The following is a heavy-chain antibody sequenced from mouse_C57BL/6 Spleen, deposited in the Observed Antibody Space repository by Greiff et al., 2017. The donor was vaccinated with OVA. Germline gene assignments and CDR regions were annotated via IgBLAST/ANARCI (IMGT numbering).Heavy chain of an antibody. CDR3: AREIFLRSHWYFDV. CDR2: ISYDGSN. D-gene: IGHD6-2*01. Sequence: EVQLVESGPGLVKPSQSLSLTCSVTGYSITSGYYWNWIRQFPGNKLEWMGYISYDGSNNYNPSLKNRISITRDTSKNQFFLKLNSVTTEDTATYYCAREIFLRSHWYFDVWGTGTTVTVSS. CDR1: GYSITSGYY. J-gene: IGHJ1*03. V-gene: IGHV3-6*01.